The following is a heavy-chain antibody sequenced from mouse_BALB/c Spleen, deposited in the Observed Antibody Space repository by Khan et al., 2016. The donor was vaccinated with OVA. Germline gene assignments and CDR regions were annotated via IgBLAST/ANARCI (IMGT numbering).Heavy chain of an antibody. CDR3: ARGWLVKVDY. D-gene: IGHD2-3*01. V-gene: IGHV3-6*02. CDR2: ISYDGSN. CDR1: GYSITSGYY. Sequence: DVQLQESGPGLVKPSQSLSLTCSVTGYSITSGYYWNLLRQLPGNKMEWMGYISYDGSNNYNPSLTNRISITRDTSKNQFFLKLNSVTSEDTATYYCARGWLVKVDYWGQGTTLTVSS. J-gene: IGHJ2*01.